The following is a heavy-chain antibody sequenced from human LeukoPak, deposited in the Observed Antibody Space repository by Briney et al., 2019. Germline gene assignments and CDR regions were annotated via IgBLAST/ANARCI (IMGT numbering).Heavy chain of an antibody. V-gene: IGHV4-31*03. CDR2: IYYSGST. D-gene: IGHD3-16*01. Sequence: NPSETLSLTCTVSGRSISSGGYYWSWIRQHPGKGLEWIGYIYYSGSTYYNPSLKSRVTISVDTSKNQFSLKLSSVTAADTAVYYCAREGSYGRGSLDYWGQGTLVTVSS. CDR1: GRSISSGGYY. CDR3: AREGSYGRGSLDY. J-gene: IGHJ4*02.